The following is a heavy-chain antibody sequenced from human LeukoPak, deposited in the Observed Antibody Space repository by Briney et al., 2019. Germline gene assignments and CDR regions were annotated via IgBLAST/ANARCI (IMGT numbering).Heavy chain of an antibody. CDR1: GFTFDDYG. D-gene: IGHD6-13*01. CDR3: ARDTERYSSIWYEGSQSFDP. CDR2: INWNGGST. J-gene: IGHJ5*02. V-gene: IGHV3-20*04. Sequence: GGSLRLSCAASGFTFDDYGMSWVRQAPGKGLEWVSGINWNGGSTGYADSVKGRFTISRDNAKNSLYLQMNSLRAEDTAVYYCARDTERYSSIWYEGSQSFDPWGQGTLVTVSS.